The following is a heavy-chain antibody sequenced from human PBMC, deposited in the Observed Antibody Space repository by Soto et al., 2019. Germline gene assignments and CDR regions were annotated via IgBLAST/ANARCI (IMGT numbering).Heavy chain of an antibody. D-gene: IGHD4-4*01. J-gene: IGHJ6*03. CDR1: GFTFSSYS. V-gene: IGHV3-21*01. Sequence: VQLVESGGGLVKPGGSLRLSCAASGFTFSSYSMNWVRQAPGKGLEWVSSISSSSSYIYYADSVKGRFTISRDNAKNSLYLQMNSLRAEDTAVYYCARTGSTTECYYYYYMDVWGKGTTVTVSS. CDR2: ISSSSSYI. CDR3: ARTGSTTECYYYYYMDV.